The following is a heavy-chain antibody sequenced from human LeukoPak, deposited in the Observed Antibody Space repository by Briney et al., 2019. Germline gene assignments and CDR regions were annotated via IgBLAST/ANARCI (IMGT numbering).Heavy chain of an antibody. CDR1: GFTFSSYS. CDR3: ARDRQLDYYYYGMDV. CDR2: ISSSSSYI. J-gene: IGHJ6*04. D-gene: IGHD1-1*01. V-gene: IGHV3-21*01. Sequence: GGSLRLSCAASGFTFSSYSMNWVRQAPGKGLEWVSSISSSSSYIYYADSVKGRFTISRDNSKNTLYLQMNSLRAEDTAVYYCARDRQLDYYYYGMDVWGKGTTVTVSS.